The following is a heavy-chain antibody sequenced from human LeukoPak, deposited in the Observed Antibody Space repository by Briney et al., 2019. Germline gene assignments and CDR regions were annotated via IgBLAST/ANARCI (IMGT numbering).Heavy chain of an antibody. J-gene: IGHJ5*02. V-gene: IGHV3-53*01. CDR3: ARDCSSTSGCWGP. CDR1: GFTVNSNY. CDR2: IFSGGGT. D-gene: IGHD2-2*01. Sequence: GGSLRLSCAASGFTVNSNYMSWVRQAPGKGLEWVSVIFSGGGTYYADSVKGRFSISRDNSKNTLYLQMNSLSAEDTAVYYCARDCSSTSGCWGPWGQGTLVTVSS.